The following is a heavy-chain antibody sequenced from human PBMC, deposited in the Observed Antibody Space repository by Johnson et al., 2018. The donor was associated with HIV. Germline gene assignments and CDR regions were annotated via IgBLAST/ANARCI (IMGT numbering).Heavy chain of an antibody. J-gene: IGHJ3*02. CDR3: ARDRSTPQPYYYDSSGYRGYSAFDI. Sequence: VQLVESGGGLVQPGRSLRLSCAASGFTFDDYAMHWVRQAPGKGLAWVSGISWNSGRIGYADSVKGRFTISSDNAHTSLYLQMNSLRAEDTALYYCARDRSTPQPYYYDSSGYRGYSAFDIWGQGTMVTVSS. V-gene: IGHV3-9*01. CDR1: GFTFDDYA. D-gene: IGHD3-22*01. CDR2: ISWNSGRI.